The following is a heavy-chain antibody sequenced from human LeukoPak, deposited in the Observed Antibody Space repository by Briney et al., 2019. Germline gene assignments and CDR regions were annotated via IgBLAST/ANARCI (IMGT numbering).Heavy chain of an antibody. CDR2: ISGSGGST. J-gene: IGHJ6*03. Sequence: GGSLRLSCAASGFTFSSYGMSWVRQAPGKGLEWVSAISGSGGSTYYADSVKGRFTISRDNSKNTLYLQMNSLRAEDTAVYYCAKGVAAASWYYYMDVWGKGTTVTISS. D-gene: IGHD6-13*01. V-gene: IGHV3-23*01. CDR1: GFTFSSYG. CDR3: AKGVAAASWYYYMDV.